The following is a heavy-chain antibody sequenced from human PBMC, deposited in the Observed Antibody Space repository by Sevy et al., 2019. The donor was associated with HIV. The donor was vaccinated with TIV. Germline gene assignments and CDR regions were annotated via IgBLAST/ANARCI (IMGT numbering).Heavy chain of an antibody. J-gene: IGHJ4*02. CDR2: ISGSHGTP. V-gene: IGHV3-23*01. CDR1: GFTFTSYA. CDR3: ANSEWGNIGFCTRSSCYPFDY. Sequence: GGSLRLSCAASGFTFTSYAMSWVRQAPGKGLEWVSSISGSHGTPYYADSVKGRFTISRYNSKNTLYLQMSSLRAEDTAVYYCANSEWGNIGFCTRSSCYPFDYWGQGTLVTVSS. D-gene: IGHD2-2*01.